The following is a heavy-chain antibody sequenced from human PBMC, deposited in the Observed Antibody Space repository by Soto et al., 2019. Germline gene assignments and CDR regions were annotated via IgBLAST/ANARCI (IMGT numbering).Heavy chain of an antibody. J-gene: IGHJ5*02. CDR2: ISAYNGNT. Sequence: ASVKVSCKASGYTFTSYGISWVRQAPGQGLEWMGWISAYNGNTNYAQKLQGRVTLTADKSTNTAYMELSSLRSEDTAVYYCARTRAATDSLYWFDPWGQGTLVTVSS. CDR1: GYTFTSYG. D-gene: IGHD2-21*01. V-gene: IGHV1-18*01. CDR3: ARTRAATDSLYWFDP.